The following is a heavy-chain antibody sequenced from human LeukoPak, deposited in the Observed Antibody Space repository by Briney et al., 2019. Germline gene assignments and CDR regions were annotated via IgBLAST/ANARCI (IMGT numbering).Heavy chain of an antibody. CDR2: ISAYNGNT. Sequence: ASVKVSCKASGYTFTSYGISWVRQAPGQGLEWMGWISAYNGNTNYAQKLQGRVTMTTDTSTSTAYMELRSLRSDDTAVYYCARERGQNYYDSSGYQTPLDYWGQGTLVTVSS. D-gene: IGHD3-22*01. CDR1: GYTFTSYG. CDR3: ARERGQNYYDSSGYQTPLDY. J-gene: IGHJ4*02. V-gene: IGHV1-18*01.